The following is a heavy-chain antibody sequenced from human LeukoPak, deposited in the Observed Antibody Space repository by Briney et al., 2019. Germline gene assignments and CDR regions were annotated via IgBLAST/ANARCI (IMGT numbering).Heavy chain of an antibody. Sequence: GESLKISCKGSGYSFTSYWIGWVRQMPGKGLEWMGIIYPGDSDTRYSPSFQGQVTISADKSISTAYLQWSSLKASDTAMYYCARGYCSGGSCYSGNPFDYWGQGTLVTVSS. CDR2: IYPGDSDT. D-gene: IGHD2-15*01. V-gene: IGHV5-51*01. CDR3: ARGYCSGGSCYSGNPFDY. CDR1: GYSFTSYW. J-gene: IGHJ4*02.